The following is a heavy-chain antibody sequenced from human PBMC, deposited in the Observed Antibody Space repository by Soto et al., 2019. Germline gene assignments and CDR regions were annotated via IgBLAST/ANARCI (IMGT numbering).Heavy chain of an antibody. CDR2: ISADRGHT. D-gene: IGHD6-19*01. J-gene: IGHJ4*02. V-gene: IGHV1-18*04. CDR3: ARGETGYSSGWHAI. Sequence: ASVKVSCKASGYTFINYGINWVRQAPGQGLEWMGWISADRGHTNYAPKLQGRVTMTTDTSTSTAYMELRSLTSDDTAVYYCARGETGYSSGWHAIWGQGTLVTVSS. CDR1: GYTFINYG.